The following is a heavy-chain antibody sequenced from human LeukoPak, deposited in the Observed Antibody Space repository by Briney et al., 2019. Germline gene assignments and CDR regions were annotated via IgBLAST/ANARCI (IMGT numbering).Heavy chain of an antibody. CDR1: GFTFGDYA. CDR3: TRDRRGYCSSTSCYNWFDP. Sequence: GSLRLSCTASGFTFGDYAMSWVRQAPGKGLEWVGFIRSKAYGGTTEYAASVKGRFTISRDDSKSIAYLQMNSLKTEDTAVYYCTRDRRGYCSSTSCYNWFDPWGQGTLVTVSS. D-gene: IGHD2-2*01. V-gene: IGHV3-49*04. J-gene: IGHJ5*02. CDR2: IRSKAYGGTT.